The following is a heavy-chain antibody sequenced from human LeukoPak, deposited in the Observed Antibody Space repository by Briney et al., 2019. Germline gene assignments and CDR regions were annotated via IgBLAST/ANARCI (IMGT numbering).Heavy chain of an antibody. J-gene: IGHJ4*02. CDR1: GFTFSSYA. Sequence: PGGSLRLSCAASGFTFSSYAMSWVRQAPGKGLEWVSGISGSGGRTYYADSVKGRFTISRDNARNSLYLQMNSLRAEDTAVYYCARDRSMATRLWTPTDYWGQGTLVTVSS. CDR3: ARDRSMATRLWTPTDY. CDR2: ISGSGGRT. V-gene: IGHV3-23*01. D-gene: IGHD6-6*01.